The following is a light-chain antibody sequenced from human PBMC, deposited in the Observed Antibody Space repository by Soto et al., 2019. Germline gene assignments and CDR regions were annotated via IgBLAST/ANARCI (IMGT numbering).Light chain of an antibody. V-gene: IGKV1-9*01. CDR3: QQLIT. CDR1: QGISSY. J-gene: IGKJ5*01. Sequence: DIHLTQSPSFLSASVGDRVSITCRASQGISSYLAWYQQKPGKAPKLLTYAASTLQSGVPSRFSGSGSGTEFTLTISSLHPEDFATYYCQQLITFGQGTRLEIK. CDR2: AAS.